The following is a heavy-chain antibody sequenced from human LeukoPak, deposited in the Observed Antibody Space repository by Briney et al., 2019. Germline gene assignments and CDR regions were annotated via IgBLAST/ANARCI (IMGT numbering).Heavy chain of an antibody. CDR3: ARCYYGSGSYSDY. V-gene: IGHV3-33*01. CDR1: GFTFSSYG. Sequence: GGSLRLSCAASGFTFSSYGMHWVRQAPGKGLEWVAVIWYDGSNKYYADSVKGRFTISRDNSKNTLYLQMNSLRAEDTAVYYCARCYYGSGSYSDYWGQGTLVTVSS. J-gene: IGHJ4*02. CDR2: IWYDGSNK. D-gene: IGHD3-10*01.